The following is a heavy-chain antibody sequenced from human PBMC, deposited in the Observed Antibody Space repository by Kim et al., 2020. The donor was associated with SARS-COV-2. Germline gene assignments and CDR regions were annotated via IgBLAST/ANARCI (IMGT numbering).Heavy chain of an antibody. D-gene: IGHD2-15*01. CDR3: ARVVSGPVVAKDDFHT. CDR2: INGGGGST. CDR1: GFTFGSYA. V-gene: IGHV3-23*01. J-gene: IGHJ4*02. Sequence: GGSLRLSCAASGFTFGSYAMSWVRQPPGKGLEWVSAINGGGGSTYYADSVKGRFTISRDNSKNTLYLQMNSLRADDTALYYCARVVSGPVVAKDDFHTWGQGTLVTVSS.